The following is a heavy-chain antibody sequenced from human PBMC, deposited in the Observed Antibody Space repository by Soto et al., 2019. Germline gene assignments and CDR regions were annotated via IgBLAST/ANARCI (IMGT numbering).Heavy chain of an antibody. D-gene: IGHD3-22*01. CDR3: ARSPYSSGYYYAIDY. Sequence: ASVKVSCKASGYTFTSYGISWVRQAPGQGLERMGWISAYNGNTNYAQKLQGRVTMTTDTSTSTVYMDLSSLRSEDSAVYYCARSPYSSGYYYAIDYWGQGTQVTVSS. CDR1: GYTFTSYG. V-gene: IGHV1-18*01. J-gene: IGHJ4*02. CDR2: ISAYNGNT.